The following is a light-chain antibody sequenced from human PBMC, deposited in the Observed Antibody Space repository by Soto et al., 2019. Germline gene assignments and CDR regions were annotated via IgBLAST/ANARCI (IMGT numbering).Light chain of an antibody. V-gene: IGKV3D-20*01. J-gene: IGKJ4*01. CDR2: DVS. CDR1: QTIDKNY. CDR3: QQYAHSPLT. Sequence: EIVLTQSPDTLSLSPGEGATLSCGASQTIDKNYLGWYQQKRGLAPRLLIYDVSKRATGIPDRFSGSGSGTDFTLTITRLEPEYFAVYYCQQYAHSPLTFGGGTKVEI.